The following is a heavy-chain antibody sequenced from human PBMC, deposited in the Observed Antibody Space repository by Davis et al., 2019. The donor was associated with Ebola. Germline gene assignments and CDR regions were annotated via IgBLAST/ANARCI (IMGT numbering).Heavy chain of an antibody. Sequence: SETLSLTCAVSGGSISSSNWWSWVRQPPGKGLEWIGEIYHSGSTNYNPSLKSRVTISVDTSKNQFSLKLSSVTAADTAVYYCARRVRESTDWYFDSWGRGTLVTVSS. CDR3: ARRVRESTDWYFDS. CDR2: IYHSGST. CDR1: GGSISSSNW. D-gene: IGHD3-10*01. J-gene: IGHJ2*01. V-gene: IGHV4-4*02.